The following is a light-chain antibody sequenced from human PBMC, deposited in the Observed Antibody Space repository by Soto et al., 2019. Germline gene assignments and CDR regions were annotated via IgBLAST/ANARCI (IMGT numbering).Light chain of an antibody. CDR3: QQRSSWPPEYT. Sequence: EIVLTQSPATLSLSPGERATLSCRASQSVGSSLAWYQQKPGQAPRLLIYDASNRATGIPARFSGSGSGTDFTLTISSLEPEDFAVYYCQQRSSWPPEYTFGQGTKLEIK. CDR1: QSVGSS. J-gene: IGKJ2*01. V-gene: IGKV3-11*01. CDR2: DAS.